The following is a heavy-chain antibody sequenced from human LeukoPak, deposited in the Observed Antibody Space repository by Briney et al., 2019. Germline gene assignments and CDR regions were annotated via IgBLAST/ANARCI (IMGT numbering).Heavy chain of an antibody. V-gene: IGHV4-4*07. CDR2: IYATGST. CDR1: GDFFRNYW. CDR3: GRQGYTASYYFLDF. D-gene: IGHD1-26*01. J-gene: IGHJ4*02. Sequence: SETLSLTCDVSGDFFRNYWWGWVRQPAGKGLEWIGRIYATGSTQFNPSLKSRLTLSMDTSTNQLSLKLTSVTAADTAVYFCGRQGYTASYYFLDFWSQGTLVTFSS.